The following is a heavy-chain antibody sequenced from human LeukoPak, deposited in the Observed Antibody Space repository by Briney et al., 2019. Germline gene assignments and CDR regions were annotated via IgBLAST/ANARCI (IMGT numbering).Heavy chain of an antibody. V-gene: IGHV4-39*01. D-gene: IGHD1-26*01. J-gene: IGHJ4*02. CDR2: IYYRGST. CDR1: GRSVSISSYY. CDR3: ARVGGSYYFHY. Sequence: SETLSLTCTVSGRSVSISSYYWGWIRQPPGKGLEWFGSIYYRGSTYYNPSLKSRVTISVDTSKNRFSLMLRSATAADTAVYYCARVGGSYYFHYWGQGTLVTVSS.